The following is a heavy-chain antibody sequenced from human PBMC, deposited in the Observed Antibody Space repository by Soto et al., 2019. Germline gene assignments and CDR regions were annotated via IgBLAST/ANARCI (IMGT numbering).Heavy chain of an antibody. V-gene: IGHV2-5*02. CDR1: GLSLTTNGLS. CDR2: IYWDDDK. CDR3: AHSSTDLNHAMDV. D-gene: IGHD3-3*01. Sequence: QITLKESGPTLVKPTQTLTLTCAFSGLSLTTNGLSVGWVRQPPGKALEWLALIYWDDDKRYSPSLKSSLTITRDTSKNQVVLTMTNMYPVDTATYYCAHSSTDLNHAMDVWGQGTTVSVSS. J-gene: IGHJ6*02.